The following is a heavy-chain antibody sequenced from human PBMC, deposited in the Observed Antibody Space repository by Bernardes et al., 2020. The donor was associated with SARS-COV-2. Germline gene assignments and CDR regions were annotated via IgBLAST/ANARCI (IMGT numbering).Heavy chain of an antibody. J-gene: IGHJ6*02. D-gene: IGHD3-3*01. CDR3: TKFVGVIIDALDV. Sequence: GGSLRLSCTASGITFADYAMTWVRQAPGKGLEWIGFIRSKAFGETTEYAASLKGRFRISRDDSRSIAYLHMSSLKTEDTAVYYCTKFVGVIIDALDVWGQGTTVTVSS. V-gene: IGHV3-49*04. CDR1: GITFADYA. CDR2: IRSKAFGETT.